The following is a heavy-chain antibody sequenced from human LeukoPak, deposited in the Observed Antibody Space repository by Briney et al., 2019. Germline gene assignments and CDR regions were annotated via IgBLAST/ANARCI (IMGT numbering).Heavy chain of an antibody. CDR1: GFTLSDYY. CDR3: ARRSEVRTYYDFWSGSSAYYYMDV. D-gene: IGHD3-3*01. V-gene: IGHV3-11*01. CDR2: SSSSGSTI. J-gene: IGHJ6*03. Sequence: PGGSLRLSCAASGFTLSDYYMSWIRQAPGKGLEWVSYSSSSGSTIYYADSVKGRFAISRDNAKNSLYLQMNSLRAEDTAVYYCARRSEVRTYYDFWSGSSAYYYMDVWGKGTTVTVSS.